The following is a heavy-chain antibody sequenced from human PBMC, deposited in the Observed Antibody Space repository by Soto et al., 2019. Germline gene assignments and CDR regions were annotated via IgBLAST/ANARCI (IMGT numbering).Heavy chain of an antibody. Sequence: EVQLVESGGGLVAPGGSLRLSCAASGFTFSTYSMNWVRQAPGKGLEWVSSITSNNNYIHYAASVEGRFTISRDNAKNSRYMQMNSLRVEDTAVYYCGRDTNFFASGSGVDYWGQGTLVTVSS. D-gene: IGHD3-10*01. V-gene: IGHV3-21*01. CDR2: ITSNNNYI. CDR1: GFTFSTYS. J-gene: IGHJ4*02. CDR3: GRDTNFFASGSGVDY.